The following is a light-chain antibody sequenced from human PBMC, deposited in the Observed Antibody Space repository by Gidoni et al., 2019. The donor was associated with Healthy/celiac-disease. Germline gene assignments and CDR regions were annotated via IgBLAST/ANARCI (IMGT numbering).Light chain of an antibody. CDR3: QQYGDSPQT. CDR1: QSISSSY. CDR2: GAS. J-gene: IGKJ1*01. Sequence: EIVLTQSPGTLSLSPGERATLTCRASQSISSSYLAWYQQKPGQAPRLLIYGASNRATGIPDRFSGSGSGTDFTLTLSRLEPEDFAVYYCQQYGDSPQTFGQGTKVEIK. V-gene: IGKV3-20*01.